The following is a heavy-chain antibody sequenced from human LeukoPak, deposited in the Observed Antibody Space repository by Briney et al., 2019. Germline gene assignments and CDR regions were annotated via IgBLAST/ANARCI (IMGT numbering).Heavy chain of an antibody. CDR1: GYTFAGYY. J-gene: IGHJ4*02. V-gene: IGHV1-2*02. CDR2: INPNSGGT. Sequence: ASVKVSCKASGYTFAGYYMHWVRQAPGQGLEWMGWINPNSGGTNYAQKFQGRVTMTRDTSISTAYMELSRLRSDDTAVYYCARDPGIYDSSGYYDYWGQGTLVTVSS. CDR3: ARDPGIYDSSGYYDY. D-gene: IGHD3-22*01.